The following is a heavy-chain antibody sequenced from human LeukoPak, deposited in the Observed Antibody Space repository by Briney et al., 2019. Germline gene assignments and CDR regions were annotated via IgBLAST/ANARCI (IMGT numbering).Heavy chain of an antibody. D-gene: IGHD2-2*01. CDR1: GFTFSGSG. Sequence: GESLRLSCAASGFTFSGSGMHWVRQAPGKGLEWVAFIRYHGSDKYYADSVKGRFTISRDNSKNTLYLQMNSLRPEDTSVYFCARSPTSWYFDYWGQGTLVTVSS. V-gene: IGHV3-30*02. CDR3: ARSPTSWYFDY. CDR2: IRYHGSDK. J-gene: IGHJ4*02.